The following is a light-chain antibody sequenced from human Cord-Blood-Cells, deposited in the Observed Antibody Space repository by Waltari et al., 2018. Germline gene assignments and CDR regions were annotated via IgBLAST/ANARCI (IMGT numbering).Light chain of an antibody. V-gene: IGKV1-39*01. J-gene: IGKJ2*03. CDR3: QQSYSTPYS. CDR1: QSISSY. CDR2: AAS. Sequence: DIQMTQSPSSMSASVADRVTITCRASQSISSYLNWYQQKPGKAPKLLIYAASSLQSGVPSRFSGSGSGTDFTLTISSLQPEDFATYYCQQSYSTPYSFGQVTKLEIK.